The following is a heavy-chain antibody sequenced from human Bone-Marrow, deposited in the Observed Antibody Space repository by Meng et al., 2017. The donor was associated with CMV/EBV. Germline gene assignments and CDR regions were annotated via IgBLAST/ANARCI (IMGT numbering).Heavy chain of an antibody. CDR2: INWNGGGT. J-gene: IGHJ5*02. CDR1: GFTFDDYG. V-gene: IGHV3-20*04. D-gene: IGHD3-16*02. CDR3: ARVGYDYVWGSYRPFDP. Sequence: GESLKISCAASGFTFDDYGMSWVRQAPGKGLEWVSGINWNGGGTGYADSVKGRFTISRDNAKNSLYLQMNSLRAEDTALYYCARVGYDYVWGSYRPFDPWGQGTLVTVSS.